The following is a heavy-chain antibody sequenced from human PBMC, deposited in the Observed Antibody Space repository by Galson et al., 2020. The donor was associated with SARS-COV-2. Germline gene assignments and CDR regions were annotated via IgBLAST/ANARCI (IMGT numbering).Heavy chain of an antibody. CDR2: TYYRSQWST. J-gene: IGHJ3*02. CDR1: GDSVSSNSAA. Sequence: SQTLSLTCAISGDSVSSNSAAWNWIRQSPSRGLEWLGRTYYRSQWSTDCAVSVKSRITINPDTSKNQFSLQLNSVTPEDTAIYYCAGRVAGAGSLHIWGQGTMVIVSS. CDR3: AGRVAGAGSLHI. V-gene: IGHV6-1*01. D-gene: IGHD6-13*01.